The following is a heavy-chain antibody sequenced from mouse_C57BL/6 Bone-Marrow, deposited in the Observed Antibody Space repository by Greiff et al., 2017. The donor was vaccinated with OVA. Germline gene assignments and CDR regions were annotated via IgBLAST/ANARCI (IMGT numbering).Heavy chain of an antibody. J-gene: IGHJ3*01. V-gene: IGHV1-4*01. CDR2: INPRSGYT. CDR3: EKDAWFAY. Sequence: VQLQQSGAELARPGASVKLSCKASGYTFTSYAMHWVKQRPGQGLEWIGYINPRSGYTKYNQKFKDKATLTADKSSSTAYMQLISLTSEDSAVYYCEKDAWFAYWGQGTLVTVSA. CDR1: GYTFTSYA.